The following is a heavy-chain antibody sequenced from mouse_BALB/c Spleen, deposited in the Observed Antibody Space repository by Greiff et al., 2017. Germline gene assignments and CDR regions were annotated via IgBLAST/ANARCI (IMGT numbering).Heavy chain of an antibody. CDR1: GYSITSDYA. CDR2: ISYSGST. J-gene: IGHJ1*01. D-gene: IGHD2-3*01. V-gene: IGHV3-2*02. CDR3: ARNDGYYQWYFDV. Sequence: EVKLLESGPGLVKPSQSLSLTCTVTGYSITSDYAWNWIRQFPGNQLEWKGYISYSGSTSYNPSLKSRISITRDTSKNQFFLQLNSVTTEDTATYYCARNDGYYQWYFDVWGAGTTVTVSS.